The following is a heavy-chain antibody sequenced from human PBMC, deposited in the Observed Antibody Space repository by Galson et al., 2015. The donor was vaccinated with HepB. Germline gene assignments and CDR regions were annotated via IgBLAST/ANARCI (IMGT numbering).Heavy chain of an antibody. Sequence: SLRLSCAASGFTFSSYSMNWVRQAPGKGLEWVSSISSSSSYIYYADSVKGRFTISRDNAKNSLYLQMNSLRAEDTAVYYCARVGEGIVATWNAFDIWGQGTMVTVSS. CDR3: ARVGEGIVATWNAFDI. J-gene: IGHJ3*02. CDR1: GFTFSSYS. D-gene: IGHD5-12*01. CDR2: ISSSSSYI. V-gene: IGHV3-21*01.